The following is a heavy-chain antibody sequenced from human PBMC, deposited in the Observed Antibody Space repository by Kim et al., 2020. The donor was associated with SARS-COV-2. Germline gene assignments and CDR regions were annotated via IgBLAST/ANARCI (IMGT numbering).Heavy chain of an antibody. V-gene: IGHV3-48*03. D-gene: IGHD2-2*01. Sequence: STIYYASSGKGRFTISRDNAKNSLYLQMNSLRAEDTAVYYCASLIVVVPSFWGQGTLVTVSS. CDR2: STI. J-gene: IGHJ4*02. CDR3: ASLIVVVPSF.